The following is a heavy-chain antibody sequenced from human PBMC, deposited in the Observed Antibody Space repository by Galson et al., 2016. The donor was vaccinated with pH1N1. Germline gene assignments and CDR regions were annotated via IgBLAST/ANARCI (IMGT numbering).Heavy chain of an antibody. J-gene: IGHJ6*02. CDR3: ARGRVPIFGVIKYYGMDV. CDR1: GGTISEYA. Sequence: SVKVSCKASGGTISEYAISWVRQAPGQGLEWMGGIIPIFGTPNYAQNFRGRLKITADKSTSTVYLEKKSLTPDDTAVYYCARGRVPIFGVIKYYGMDVWGHGTTVTVSS. D-gene: IGHD3-3*01. CDR2: IIPIFGTP. V-gene: IGHV1-69*06.